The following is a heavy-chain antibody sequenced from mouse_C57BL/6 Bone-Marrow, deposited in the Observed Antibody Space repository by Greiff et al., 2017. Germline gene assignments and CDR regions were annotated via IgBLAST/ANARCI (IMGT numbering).Heavy chain of an antibody. CDR2: IDPENGDT. CDR3: TTSTVVAGYDAMDY. Sequence: VQLQQSGAELVRPGASVKLSCTASGFNIKDDYMHWVKQRPEQGLEWIGWIDPENGDTEYASKFQGKATITADTSSNTAYLQLSSLTSEDTAVYYCTTSTVVAGYDAMDYWGQGTSVTVSS. D-gene: IGHD1-1*01. J-gene: IGHJ4*01. CDR1: GFNIKDDY. V-gene: IGHV14-4*01.